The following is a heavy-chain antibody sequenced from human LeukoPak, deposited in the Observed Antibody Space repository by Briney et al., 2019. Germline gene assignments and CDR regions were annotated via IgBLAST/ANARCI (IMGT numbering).Heavy chain of an antibody. CDR2: IEDDGSEQ. D-gene: IGHD5-12*01. CDR3: ARDIIRGQSDFDY. CDR1: GFNFGNYW. Sequence: GGSLRLSCVASGFNFGNYWMSWVRQAPGKGLEFVGNIEDDGSEQNYVDSVKGRFIISRDNVKNSLYLQMNSLRVEDTAVYYCARDIIRGQSDFDYWGQGILVTVSS. J-gene: IGHJ4*02. V-gene: IGHV3-7*01.